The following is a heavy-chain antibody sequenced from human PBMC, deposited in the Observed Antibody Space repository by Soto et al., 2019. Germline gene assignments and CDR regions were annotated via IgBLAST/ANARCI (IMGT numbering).Heavy chain of an antibody. D-gene: IGHD3-22*01. CDR1: GFTLSYHY. Sequence: GGSRRRSWAGSGFTLSYHYIDWVRQAPGKGLGWVGRSRDKPQGYSTAYAASVKGRFTTSRDESKNSAYLQMNSLKTEDTAVYYCVRATYFSDSSGYTRCLDYWGQGTLVTVSS. CDR3: VRATYFSDSSGYTRCLDY. J-gene: IGHJ4*02. CDR2: SRDKPQGYST. V-gene: IGHV3-72*01.